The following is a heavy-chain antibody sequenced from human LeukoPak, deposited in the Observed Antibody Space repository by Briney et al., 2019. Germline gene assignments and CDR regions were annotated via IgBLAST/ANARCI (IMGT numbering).Heavy chain of an antibody. J-gene: IGHJ5*02. CDR1: GYTFTSYD. CDR2: MNPNSGNT. CDR3: ARGRTSYYYGSGNYYKDWFDP. D-gene: IGHD3-10*01. Sequence: ASVKVSCKASGYTFTSYDITWVRQATGQGLEWMGWMNPNSGNTAYAQKFQGRVTMTRNTSITTAYMELSSLRSEDTAVYYCARGRTSYYYGSGNYYKDWFDPWGQGTLVTVSS. V-gene: IGHV1-8*01.